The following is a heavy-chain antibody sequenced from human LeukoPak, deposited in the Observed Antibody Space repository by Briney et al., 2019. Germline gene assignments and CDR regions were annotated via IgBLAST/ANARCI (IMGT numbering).Heavy chain of an antibody. Sequence: SETLSLTCTVSGGSISSSSYYWGWIRQPPGKGMEWIGSIYYSGSTYYNPSLKSRVTISVDTSKNQFSLKLSSVTAADTAVYYCVRTDVDTAMGNNWFDPWGQGTLVTVSS. V-gene: IGHV4-39*01. CDR3: VRTDVDTAMGNNWFDP. J-gene: IGHJ5*02. CDR2: IYYSGST. CDR1: GGSISSSSYY. D-gene: IGHD5-18*01.